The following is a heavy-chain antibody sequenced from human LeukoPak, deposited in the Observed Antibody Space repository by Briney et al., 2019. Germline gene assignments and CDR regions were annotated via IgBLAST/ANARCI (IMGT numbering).Heavy chain of an antibody. D-gene: IGHD3-10*02. CDR3: AELGITMIGGV. Sequence: PGGSLRLSCAISGFSLSDYSMNWVRQAPGKGLEWIAFISSTGGNIYYADSVKGRFTISRDNAKNSLYLQMNSLRAEDTAVYYCAELGITMIGGVWGKGTTVTISS. CDR2: ISSTGGNI. V-gene: IGHV3-48*04. CDR1: GFSLSDYS. J-gene: IGHJ6*04.